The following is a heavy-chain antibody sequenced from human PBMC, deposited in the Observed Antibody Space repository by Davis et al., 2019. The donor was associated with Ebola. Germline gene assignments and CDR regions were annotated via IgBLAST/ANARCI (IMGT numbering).Heavy chain of an antibody. J-gene: IGHJ3*02. Sequence: GESLKISCAASGFTFSSYAMSWVRQAPGKGLEWVSAISGSGGSTYYADSVKGRFTISRDNSKNTLYLQMNSLRAEDMAVYYCAKDLRGRGYCSSTSCDPGGDAFDIWGQGTMVTVSS. D-gene: IGHD2-2*01. CDR1: GFTFSSYA. CDR2: ISGSGGST. CDR3: AKDLRGRGYCSSTSCDPGGDAFDI. V-gene: IGHV3-23*01.